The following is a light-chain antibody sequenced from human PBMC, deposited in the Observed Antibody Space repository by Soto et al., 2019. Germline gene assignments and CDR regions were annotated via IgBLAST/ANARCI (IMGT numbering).Light chain of an antibody. CDR2: DAS. V-gene: IGKV1-5*01. Sequence: DIQMTQSPSTLSASVGDSVTITCRASQSNSRWLAWYQQKPGKAPKLLIVDASRLESGGPSRFSGSGSGTEFTLAIVVLHLDDFASYHCQHYQTFFLAFGGGTKGDMK. J-gene: IGKJ4*02. CDR3: QHYQTFFLA. CDR1: QSNSRW.